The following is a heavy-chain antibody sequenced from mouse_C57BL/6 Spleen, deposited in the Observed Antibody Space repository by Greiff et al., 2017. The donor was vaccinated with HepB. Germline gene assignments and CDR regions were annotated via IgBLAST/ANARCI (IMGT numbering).Heavy chain of an antibody. CDR2: INPNNGGT. CDR1: GYTFTDYY. Sequence: VQLQQSGPELVKPGASVKISCKASGYTFTDYYMNWVKQSHGKSLEWIGDINPNNGGTSYNQKFKGKATLTVDKSSSTAYMELRSLTSEDSAVYYCASGSSSFDYWGQGTTLTVSS. CDR3: ASGSSSFDY. J-gene: IGHJ2*01. V-gene: IGHV1-26*01. D-gene: IGHD1-1*01.